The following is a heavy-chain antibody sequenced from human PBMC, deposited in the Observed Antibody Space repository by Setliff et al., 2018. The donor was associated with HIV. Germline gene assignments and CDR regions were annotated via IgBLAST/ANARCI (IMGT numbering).Heavy chain of an antibody. D-gene: IGHD4-17*01. Sequence: GGSLRLSCEISGFSVGDNYMTWVRQTPKMGLEWVSLIYAAGATYYADSVEGRFTISRDTSTNTLYLQMNSLTSEDTAFYYCARGRINYGDYYYYMDVWGKGTTVTVSS. CDR1: GFSVGDNY. J-gene: IGHJ6*03. V-gene: IGHV3-53*01. CDR3: ARGRINYGDYYYYMDV. CDR2: IYAAGAT.